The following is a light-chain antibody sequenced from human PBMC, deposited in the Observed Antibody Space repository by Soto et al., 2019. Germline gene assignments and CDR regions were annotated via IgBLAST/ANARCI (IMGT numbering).Light chain of an antibody. V-gene: IGLV2-11*01. CDR1: SRDVGGYNY. J-gene: IGLJ3*02. CDR3: CSYAGSYTWV. CDR2: DVT. Sequence: QSVLTQPRSVSGSPGQSVTISCTGTSRDVGGYNYVSWYQQYPGEAPKLMIYDVTNRPSGVPDRFSGPKSGNRASLTITGLQAEDEADYYCCSYAGSYTWVFGGGTKLTVL.